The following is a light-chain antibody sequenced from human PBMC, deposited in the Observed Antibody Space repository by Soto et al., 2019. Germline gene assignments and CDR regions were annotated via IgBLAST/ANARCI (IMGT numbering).Light chain of an antibody. J-gene: IGLJ1*01. CDR1: SPNIGGNA. Sequence: QSVLTQPPSASGTPGQRVTISCSGSSPNIGGNAVNWYQQLPGTAPKVLIYSNNQRPSGVPDRFSGSKSGTSASLAISGLQSEDEADYYCGSWDSSLSAYVFGTGTKLTVL. CDR3: GSWDSSLSAYV. V-gene: IGLV1-44*01. CDR2: SNN.